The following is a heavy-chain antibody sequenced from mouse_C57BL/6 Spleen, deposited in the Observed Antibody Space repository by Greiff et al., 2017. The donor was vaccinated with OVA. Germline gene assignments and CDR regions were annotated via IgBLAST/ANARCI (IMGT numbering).Heavy chain of an antibody. Sequence: VQLQQSGPELVKPGASVKISCKASGYAFSSSWMNWVKQRPGKGLEWIGRIYPGDGDTNYNGKFKGKATLTADKASSPAYMQLSSLTSEDSAVYFCAREWSHYYAMDYWGQGTSVTVSS. CDR3: AREWSHYYAMDY. CDR2: IYPGDGDT. CDR1: GYAFSSSW. D-gene: IGHD1-1*02. J-gene: IGHJ4*01. V-gene: IGHV1-82*01.